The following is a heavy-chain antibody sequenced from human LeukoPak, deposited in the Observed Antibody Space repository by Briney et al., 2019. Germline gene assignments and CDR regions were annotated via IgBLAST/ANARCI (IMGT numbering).Heavy chain of an antibody. CDR2: IRYDGSNK. D-gene: IGHD6-6*01. V-gene: IGHV3-30*02. CDR3: AKSLKTGGFLRSSSPFDY. Sequence: GGSLRLSCAASRFSFSAYPMGWVRRAPGKGLEWVAFIRYDGSNKYYADSVKGRFTISRDNSKNTLYLQMNSLRAEDTAVYYCAKSLKTGGFLRSSSPFDYWGQGTLVTVSS. CDR1: RFSFSAYP. J-gene: IGHJ4*02.